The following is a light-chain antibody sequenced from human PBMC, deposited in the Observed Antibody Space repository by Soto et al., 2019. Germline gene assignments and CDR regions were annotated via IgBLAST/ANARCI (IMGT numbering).Light chain of an antibody. CDR3: KQYDSSPKT. Sequence: EIVLTQSPATLSLSPGARATLSCRASQSVSSSYLAWYQQKPGQAPRLLIYGASSRATGIPDRFSGSGSGTDFTLTISRLEPEDFAVYYCKQYDSSPKTFGQGTKVDIK. CDR2: GAS. V-gene: IGKV3-20*01. CDR1: QSVSSSY. J-gene: IGKJ1*01.